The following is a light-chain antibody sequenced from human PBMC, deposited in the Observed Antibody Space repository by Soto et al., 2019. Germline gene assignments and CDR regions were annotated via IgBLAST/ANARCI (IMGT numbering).Light chain of an antibody. CDR1: QSISNK. CDR2: GAS. Sequence: IVMTQSPVTLSVSPGERATLSCRASQSISNKLAWYQQKPGQAPRLLIYGASTRAAGVPARFSGSGSGTEFTLTISSLQSEDFAVYFCQQYALWRTFGQGAKVEI. J-gene: IGKJ1*01. V-gene: IGKV3-15*01. CDR3: QQYALWRT.